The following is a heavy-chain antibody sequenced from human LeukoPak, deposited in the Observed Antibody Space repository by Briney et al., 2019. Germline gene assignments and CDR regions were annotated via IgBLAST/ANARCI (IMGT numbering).Heavy chain of an antibody. V-gene: IGHV3-23*01. CDR1: GFTFSSYA. CDR2: ICGIGGCT. CDR3: AKTAYDTSGYSYNDFDF. Sequence: GGSLRLSCAASGFTFSSYAMTWVRQAPGKGLEWVSAICGIGGCTYYADSVKGRFTISGDNSKNTLYLQMNSLRAEDTAVYYCAKTAYDTSGYSYNDFDFWGQGTLVTVSS. D-gene: IGHD3-22*01. J-gene: IGHJ4*02.